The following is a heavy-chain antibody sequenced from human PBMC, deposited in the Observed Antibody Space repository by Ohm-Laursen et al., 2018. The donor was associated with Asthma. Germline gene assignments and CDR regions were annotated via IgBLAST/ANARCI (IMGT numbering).Heavy chain of an antibody. CDR3: ARERDYGDYSLTPYDYGMDV. D-gene: IGHD4-17*01. Sequence: SLRLSCTASGFTFSSYGMHWVRQAPGKGLEWVAVISYDGSNKYYADSVKGRFTVSRDNSKNTLYLQMNSLRAEDTAVYYCARERDYGDYSLTPYDYGMDVWGQGTTVTVSS. CDR1: GFTFSSYG. CDR2: ISYDGSNK. J-gene: IGHJ6*02. V-gene: IGHV3-30*03.